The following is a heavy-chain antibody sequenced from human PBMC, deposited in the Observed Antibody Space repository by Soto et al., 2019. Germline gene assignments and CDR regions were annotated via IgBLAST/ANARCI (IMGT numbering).Heavy chain of an antibody. CDR3: PRGGGYDPFDY. J-gene: IGHJ4*02. V-gene: IGHV4-30-2*01. Sequence: PSETLSLTCTLSGASITYGGYSWSWIRQPPGKDLEWLGYISHLESTFYNPSFQSRLTLSIDRSKNQFSLKLASMTAADTAVYYCPRGGGYDPFDYWGQGTPVTVS. D-gene: IGHD5-12*01. CDR2: ISHLEST. CDR1: GASITYGGYS.